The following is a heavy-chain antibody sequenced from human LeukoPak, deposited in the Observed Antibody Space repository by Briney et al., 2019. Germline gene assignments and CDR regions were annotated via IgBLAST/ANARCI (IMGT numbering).Heavy chain of an antibody. J-gene: IGHJ6*03. V-gene: IGHV1-8*01. D-gene: IGHD2-15*01. CDR3: ARRGSLVVAATRYYYYYMDV. Sequence: ASVKVSCKASGYTFTSYDINWVRQATGQGLEWMGWMNPNSGNTGYAQKFQGRVTITRNTSISTAYMELSSLRSEDTAVYYCARRGSLVVAATRYYYYYMDVWGKGTTVTVSS. CDR2: MNPNSGNT. CDR1: GYTFTSYD.